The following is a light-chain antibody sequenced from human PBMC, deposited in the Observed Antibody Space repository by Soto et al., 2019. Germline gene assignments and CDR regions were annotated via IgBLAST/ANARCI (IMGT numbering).Light chain of an antibody. CDR1: QSVSSY. CDR3: QERSNS. CDR2: DAS. J-gene: IGKJ1*01. Sequence: EIVLTQSPATLSLSPGERTTLSCRASQSVSSYLAWYQQKPGQAPRLLIYDASNRATGIPARFSGSGSVTVFILTIRCLEPEDFAVYYCQERSNSFGQGTKLDIK. V-gene: IGKV3-11*01.